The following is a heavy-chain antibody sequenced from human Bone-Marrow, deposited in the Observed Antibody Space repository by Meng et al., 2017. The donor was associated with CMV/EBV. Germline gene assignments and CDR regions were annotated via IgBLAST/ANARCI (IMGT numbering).Heavy chain of an antibody. CDR3: ARHREGAIAGRSKGFDY. CDR2: IYYSGST. CDR1: DGSISSSSYY. V-gene: IGHV4-39*01. J-gene: IGHJ4*02. Sequence: SETLSLTCTVSDGSISSSSYYWGWIRQPPGKGLEWIGSIYYSGSTYCNPSLKSRVTISVDTSKNQFSMKLSSVTAADTAMYYCARHREGAIAGRSKGFDYWAQGTLVTVSS. D-gene: IGHD6-6*01.